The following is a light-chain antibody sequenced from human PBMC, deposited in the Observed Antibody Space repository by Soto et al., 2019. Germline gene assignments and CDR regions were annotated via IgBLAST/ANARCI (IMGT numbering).Light chain of an antibody. Sequence: DIVMTQSHLSLPVTPGEPASISCRSSQILLHSNGYNYLDWYLQKPGQSPQLLIYLGSNRASGVPDRFSGSGSGTDFTLKISRVEAEDVGVYYCMQALQPLTFGGGTKVDVK. CDR1: QILLHSNGYNY. CDR2: LGS. V-gene: IGKV2-28*01. J-gene: IGKJ4*01. CDR3: MQALQPLT.